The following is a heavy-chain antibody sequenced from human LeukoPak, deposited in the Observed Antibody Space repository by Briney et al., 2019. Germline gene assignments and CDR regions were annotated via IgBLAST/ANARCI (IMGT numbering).Heavy chain of an antibody. CDR3: ARSMIAFGGAIDY. CDR2: ISSSSVTI. CDR1: SGSISSSS. D-gene: IGHD3-16*01. V-gene: IGHV3-48*01. Sequence: ETLSLTCTVSSGSISSSSYYWGWIRQAPGKGLEWISYISSSSVTIYYADSVRGRFTFSRDNARNSLSLLMNSLRVEDTAVYYCARSMIAFGGAIDYWGQGTQVTVSS. J-gene: IGHJ4*02.